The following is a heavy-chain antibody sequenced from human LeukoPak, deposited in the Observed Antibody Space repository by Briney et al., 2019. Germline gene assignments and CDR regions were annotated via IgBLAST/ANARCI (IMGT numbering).Heavy chain of an antibody. Sequence: GGSLRLSCAASGFTFSSYWMSWVRQAPGKGLEWVANIKQDGSEKYYVDSVKGRFTISRDNSKNTLYLQINSLTADDTALYYCAKGKAAGAVDWFDPWGQGTLVTVSS. J-gene: IGHJ5*02. CDR3: AKGKAAGAVDWFDP. D-gene: IGHD6-13*01. CDR2: IKQDGSEK. V-gene: IGHV3-7*03. CDR1: GFTFSSYW.